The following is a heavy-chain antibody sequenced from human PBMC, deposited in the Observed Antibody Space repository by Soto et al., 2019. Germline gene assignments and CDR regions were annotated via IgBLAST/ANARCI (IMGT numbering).Heavy chain of an antibody. CDR2: INPSGGST. Sequence: QVQLVQSGAEVKKPGASVKVSCKASGYTFTSYYMHWVRQAPGQGLEWMGIINPSGGSTSYAQKFKGRVTMTRDTSTSTVYMGLSSLRSEDTAVYYCARPRERIAAAGLDYWGQEPWSPSPQ. V-gene: IGHV1-46*01. J-gene: IGHJ4*01. CDR3: ARPRERIAAAGLDY. CDR1: GYTFTSYY. D-gene: IGHD6-13*01.